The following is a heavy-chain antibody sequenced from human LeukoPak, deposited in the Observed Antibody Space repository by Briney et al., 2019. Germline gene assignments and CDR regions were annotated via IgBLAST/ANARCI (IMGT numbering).Heavy chain of an antibody. CDR3: ARDQDGMDV. Sequence: SETLSLTCTVSGGSVSSGSYYRSWIRQPPGKGLEWIGYIYYSGSTNYNPSLKSRVTISVDTSKNQFSLKLSSVTAADTAVYYCARDQDGMDVWGKGTTVTVSS. V-gene: IGHV4-61*01. J-gene: IGHJ6*04. CDR2: IYYSGST. CDR1: GGSVSSGSYY.